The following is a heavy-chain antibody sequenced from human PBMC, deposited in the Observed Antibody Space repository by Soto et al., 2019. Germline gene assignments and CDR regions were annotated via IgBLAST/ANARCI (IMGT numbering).Heavy chain of an antibody. V-gene: IGHV4-31*03. J-gene: IGHJ4*02. CDR2: IYYSGNT. Sequence: SETLSLTCTVSGGSISSSYYYWSWIRQHPGKGLEWIGYIYYSGNTYYNPSLKSRLTISVDTSKNQFSLKLNSVTAADTAVYYCARGLSAATVVNCYFDYWGQGTLVTVSS. CDR3: ARGLSAATVVNCYFDY. D-gene: IGHD4-17*01. CDR1: GGSISSSYYY.